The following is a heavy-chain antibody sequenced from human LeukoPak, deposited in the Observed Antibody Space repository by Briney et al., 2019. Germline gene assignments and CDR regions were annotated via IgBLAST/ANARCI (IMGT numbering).Heavy chain of an antibody. Sequence: PGGSLRLSCAASGFTVSSNYMSWVRQAPGKGLEWVSVIYSGGSTYYADSVKGRFTISKDSSMTTLFLDMNSLRPEDTALYYCVRDLYSRSPYFDVWGQGTLVTVSS. J-gene: IGHJ4*02. CDR1: GFTVSSNY. CDR2: IYSGGST. D-gene: IGHD2-21*01. CDR3: VRDLYSRSPYFDV. V-gene: IGHV3-53*05.